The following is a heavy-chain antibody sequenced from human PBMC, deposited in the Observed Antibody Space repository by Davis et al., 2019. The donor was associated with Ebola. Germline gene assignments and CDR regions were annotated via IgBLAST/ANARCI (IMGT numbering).Heavy chain of an antibody. CDR1: GFTFSGSA. CDR2: ISGSGGTI. D-gene: IGHD6-19*01. V-gene: IGHV3-23*01. J-gene: IGHJ6*04. CDR3: AKGGSGWPSDYSYGMGV. Sequence: GESLKISCAASGFTFSGSAMHWVRQAPGKGPEWVSSISGSGGTIYYADSVKGRFTISRDNSKNTLYLQMNSLTVEDTAVYYCAKGGSGWPSDYSYGMGVWGKGTTVTVSS.